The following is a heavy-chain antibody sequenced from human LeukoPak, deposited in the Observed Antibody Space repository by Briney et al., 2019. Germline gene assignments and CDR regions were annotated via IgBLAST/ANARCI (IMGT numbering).Heavy chain of an antibody. CDR2: INPNSGGT. V-gene: IGHV1-2*02. J-gene: IGHJ3*02. D-gene: IGHD6-13*01. Sequence: ASVKVSCKASGYTFSRYAMNWLRQAPGQGLEWMGCINPNSGGTNYAQKFQGRVTMTRDTSISTAYMELSRLRSDDTAVYYCAREGYLRQQLPPWYSSGAFDIWGQGTMVTVSS. CDR1: GYTFSRYA. CDR3: AREGYLRQQLPPWYSSGAFDI.